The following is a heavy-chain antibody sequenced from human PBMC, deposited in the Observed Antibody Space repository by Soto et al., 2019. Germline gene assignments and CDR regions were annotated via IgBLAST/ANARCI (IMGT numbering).Heavy chain of an antibody. CDR2: MNAGNGNT. CDR1: GYTFTGYA. J-gene: IGHJ4*02. D-gene: IGHD6-19*01. CDR3: ARAVAVAADFDY. V-gene: IGHV1-3*05. Sequence: QVQLVQSGTEEKKPGASVKVSCKASGYTFTGYAMQWVRQAPGQRLEWMGWMNAGNGNTKYSQKFQGRVTITRDTSASTAYMELSSLRSEDTAVYYCARAVAVAADFDYWGQGTLVTVSS.